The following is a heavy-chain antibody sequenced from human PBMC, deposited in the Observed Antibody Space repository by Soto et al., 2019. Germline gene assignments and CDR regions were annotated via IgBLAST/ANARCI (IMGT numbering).Heavy chain of an antibody. D-gene: IGHD2-2*01. J-gene: IGHJ6*02. V-gene: IGHV1-69*01. CDR1: RGTFGSYA. CDR3: ARPHGSSTSLEIYYYYYYGMDV. Sequence: QVQLVQSGAEVKKPGSSVKVSCKASRGTFGSYAISWVRQAPGQGLEWMGGIIPIPGTANYAQKFQGRVTIAADESTSTAYMELSSQRSEDTAVYYCARPHGSSTSLEIYYYYYYGMDVWGQGTTVTVSS. CDR2: IIPIPGTA.